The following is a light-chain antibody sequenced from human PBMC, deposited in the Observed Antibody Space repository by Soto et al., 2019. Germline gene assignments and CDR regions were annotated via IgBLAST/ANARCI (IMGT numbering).Light chain of an antibody. Sequence: DIQMTPSQSSLSASVVDRAPITCRARQSISNSLNWYQQKPGQAPKLLIYATSNLQRGVKSRFSGIGSRTDVTITISSLQPEDFATYYCQQSYSNPPYSFGRGTVLEIK. CDR1: QSISNS. J-gene: IGKJ2*01. CDR3: QQSYSNPPYS. CDR2: ATS. V-gene: IGKV1-39*01.